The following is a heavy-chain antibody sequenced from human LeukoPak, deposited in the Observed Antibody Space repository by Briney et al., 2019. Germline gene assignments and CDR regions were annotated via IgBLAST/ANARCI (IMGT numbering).Heavy chain of an antibody. D-gene: IGHD6-13*01. J-gene: IGHJ4*02. CDR2: ISYDGSNK. CDR1: GFTFSSYA. CDR3: ARSIAAAGYFDY. V-gene: IGHV3-30*01. Sequence: GGSLRLSCAASGFTFSSYAMHWVRQAPGKGLERVAVISYDGSNKYYADSVKGRFTISRDNSKNTLYLQMNSLRAEDTAVYYCARSIAAAGYFDYWGQGTLVTVSS.